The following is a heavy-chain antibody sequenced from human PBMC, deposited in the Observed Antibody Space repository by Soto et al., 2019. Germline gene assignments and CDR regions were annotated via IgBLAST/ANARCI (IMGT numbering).Heavy chain of an antibody. Sequence: QVQLQESGPGLVKPSQTLSLTCTVSGGSISSGGYYWSWIRQHPGKGLEWIGYIYYSGSTYYNPSLKSRVTISVDPSKNHFSLKLSSVTAADTAVYYCATSMVRGVMNWFDPWGQGTLVTASS. J-gene: IGHJ5*02. D-gene: IGHD3-10*01. CDR1: GGSISSGGYY. CDR3: ATSMVRGVMNWFDP. V-gene: IGHV4-31*03. CDR2: IYYSGST.